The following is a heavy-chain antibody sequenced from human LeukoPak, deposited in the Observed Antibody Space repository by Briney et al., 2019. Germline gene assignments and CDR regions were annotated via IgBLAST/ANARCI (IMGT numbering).Heavy chain of an antibody. CDR1: GFTFSDYY. CDR3: ASHTYYFDSSGYYPGYFQH. D-gene: IGHD3-22*01. V-gene: IGHV3-11*03. Sequence: GGSLRLSCAASGFTFSDYYMSWIRQAPGKGLEWVSYISSSNSYTNYADSVKGRFYADSVKGRFTISRDNAKNSLYLQMNSLRAEDTAVYYCASHTYYFDSSGYYPGYFQHWGQGTLVTVSS. J-gene: IGHJ1*01. CDR2: ISSSNSYT.